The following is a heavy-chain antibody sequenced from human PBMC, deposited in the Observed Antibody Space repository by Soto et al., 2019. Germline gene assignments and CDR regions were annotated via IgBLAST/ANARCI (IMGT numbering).Heavy chain of an antibody. CDR1: GYTFTSYA. V-gene: IGHV1-3*01. CDR3: ARDRPDIVLVPANSEKYYYYYGMDV. J-gene: IGHJ6*02. D-gene: IGHD2-2*01. CDR2: INAGNGNT. Sequence: GXSVKVSCKASGYTFTSYAMHWVRQAPGQRLEWTGWINAGNGNTKYSQKFQCRVTITRDTFSSTAYMELSSLRSEDTAVYYCARDRPDIVLVPANSEKYYYYYGMDVCGQRTTVTVSS.